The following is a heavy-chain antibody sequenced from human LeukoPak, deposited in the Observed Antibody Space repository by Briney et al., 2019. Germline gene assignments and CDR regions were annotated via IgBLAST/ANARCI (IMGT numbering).Heavy chain of an antibody. J-gene: IGHJ1*01. D-gene: IGHD3-22*01. V-gene: IGHV1-18*01. CDR2: MSIHTGKT. Sequence: GASVKVSCKASGYTFTGFGISWVRQAPGQGLEWMGWMSIHTGKTNYAQKVQDRVTMTTDTSTKTAYMELRSLRLDDTAVYYWARKPYYYDNSGYYLEYFQYWGQGTLIIVSS. CDR3: ARKPYYYDNSGYYLEYFQY. CDR1: GYTFTGFG.